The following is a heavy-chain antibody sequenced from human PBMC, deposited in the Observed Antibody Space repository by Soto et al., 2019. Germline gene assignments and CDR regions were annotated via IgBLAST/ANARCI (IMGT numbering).Heavy chain of an antibody. CDR2: MNPNSGNT. V-gene: IGHV1-8*01. Sequence: GASVKVSCKASGYTFTSYDINWVRQAXXQGPEWMGWMNPNSGNTGYAQKFQGRVTMTRDTSTSTVYMELSSLRSEDTAVYYCAGQTGTTGYDYYMDAWGKGTTVTVSS. J-gene: IGHJ6*03. D-gene: IGHD1-7*01. CDR1: GYTFTSYD. CDR3: AGQTGTTGYDYYMDA.